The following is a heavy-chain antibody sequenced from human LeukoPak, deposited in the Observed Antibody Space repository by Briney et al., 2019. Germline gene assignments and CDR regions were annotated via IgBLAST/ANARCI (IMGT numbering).Heavy chain of an antibody. J-gene: IGHJ3*01. CDR1: GPTFSIFA. CDR3: AKDRSCTGSSCNVGS. D-gene: IGHD2-2*01. V-gene: IGHV3-23*01. CDR2: ISGSGGST. Sequence: GGSLRLSCAPSGPTFSIFAMSWVRQAPGEGLEWVSAISGSGGSTYYADSVKGRFTISRDNSKNTLFLQMNSLRAEDTAVYYCAKDRSCTGSSCNVGSWGQGTMVTVSS.